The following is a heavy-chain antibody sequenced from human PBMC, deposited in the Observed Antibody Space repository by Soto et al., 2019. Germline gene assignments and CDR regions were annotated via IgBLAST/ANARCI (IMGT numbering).Heavy chain of an antibody. CDR2: IYPGDSDT. V-gene: IGHV5-51*01. J-gene: IGHJ6*02. Sequence: PGESLKISCKGSGYSFTSYWIGWVRQMPGKGLEWMGIIYPGDSDTRYSPSFQGQVTISADKSISTAYLQWSSLKASDTAMYYCARASGYSYGTPYYYYGMDVWGQGTTVTVSS. CDR3: ARASGYSYGTPYYYYGMDV. CDR1: GYSFTSYW. D-gene: IGHD5-18*01.